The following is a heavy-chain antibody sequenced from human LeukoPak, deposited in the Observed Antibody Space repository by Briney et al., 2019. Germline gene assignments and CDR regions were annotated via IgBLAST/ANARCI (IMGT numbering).Heavy chain of an antibody. Sequence: PGGSLRLSCAASGFTFSSYWMHWVRQAPGKGLVWVSHINSDGSSTNYADSVKGRFTISRDNAKNTLYLQMNSLRAEDTAVYYCAKGKRGYSYTYDYWGQGTLVTVSS. V-gene: IGHV3-74*01. D-gene: IGHD5-18*01. CDR1: GFTFSSYW. J-gene: IGHJ4*02. CDR3: AKGKRGYSYTYDY. CDR2: INSDGSST.